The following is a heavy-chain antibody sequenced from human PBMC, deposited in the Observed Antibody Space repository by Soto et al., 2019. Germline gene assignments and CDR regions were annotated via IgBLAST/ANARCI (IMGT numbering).Heavy chain of an antibody. V-gene: IGHV3-15*07. CDR1: GFTFSNAW. J-gene: IGHJ3*02. CDR2: IKSKTDGGTT. CDR3: TTSNYYYDSSGYSYDAFDI. Sequence: GGSLRLSCAASGFTFSNAWMNWVRQAPGKGLEWVGRIKSKTDGGTTDYAAPVKGRFTIPRDDSKNTLYLQMNSLKTEDTAVYYCTTSNYYYDSSGYSYDAFDIWGQGTMVTV. D-gene: IGHD3-22*01.